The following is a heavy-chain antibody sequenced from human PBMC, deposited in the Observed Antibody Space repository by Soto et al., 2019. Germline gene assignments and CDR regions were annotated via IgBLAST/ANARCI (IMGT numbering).Heavy chain of an antibody. CDR1: GFTFSSYS. V-gene: IGHV3-48*01. Sequence: EVQLVESGGGLVQPGGSLRLSCAASGFTFSSYSMNWVRQAPGKGLEWVSYISSSGSTIYYADSVKGRFTISRDNAKNSLYLQMNSLRAEDTAVYYCVRGPQDGIPENWFDPWGQGTLVTVSS. J-gene: IGHJ5*02. D-gene: IGHD2-21*01. CDR3: VRGPQDGIPENWFDP. CDR2: ISSSGSTI.